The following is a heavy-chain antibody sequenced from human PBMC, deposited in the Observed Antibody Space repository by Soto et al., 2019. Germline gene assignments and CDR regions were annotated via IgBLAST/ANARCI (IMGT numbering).Heavy chain of an antibody. CDR1: GFSLSTSGVA. Sequence: QITLKESGPTLVKPTQTLTLTCTFSGFSLSTSGVAVGWIRQPPGKALEWLARIYWDDDNRYSPSLNSRPTITKDTAKPQVFRTRTNMDPVDTATYHLALGDRVGFNARHWVCFAYWGQGTLVTVSS. V-gene: IGHV2-5*02. CDR3: ALGDRVGFNARHWVCFAY. J-gene: IGHJ4*02. CDR2: IYWDDDN. D-gene: IGHD1-26*01.